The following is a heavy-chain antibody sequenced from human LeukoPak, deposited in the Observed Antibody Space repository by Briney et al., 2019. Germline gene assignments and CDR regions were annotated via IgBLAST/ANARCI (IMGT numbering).Heavy chain of an antibody. D-gene: IGHD3-9*01. J-gene: IGHJ4*02. V-gene: IGHV4-30-4*08. Sequence: SQTLSLTCTVSGGSISSGDYYWSWIRQPPGKGLEWIGYIYYSGSTYYNPSLKGRVTISVDTSKNQFSLKMSSVTAAGTAVYYCARVETYYDILTGSDYWGQGTLVTVSS. CDR3: ARVETYYDILTGSDY. CDR2: IYYSGST. CDR1: GGSISSGDYY.